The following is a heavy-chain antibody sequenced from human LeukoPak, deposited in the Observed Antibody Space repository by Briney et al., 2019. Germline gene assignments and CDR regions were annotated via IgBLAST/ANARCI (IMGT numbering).Heavy chain of an antibody. D-gene: IGHD2-15*01. CDR3: ARDGSSFDY. V-gene: IGHV3-7*01. Sequence: GGSLRLSCAASGFTFSSFWMSWVRHAPGKGLEWVANINGDGSEIYYVDSVKGRFSVSRDNAKNSLYLQMSSLRAEDTAVYYCARDGSSFDYWGQGALVTVSS. CDR1: GFTFSSFW. CDR2: INGDGSEI. J-gene: IGHJ4*02.